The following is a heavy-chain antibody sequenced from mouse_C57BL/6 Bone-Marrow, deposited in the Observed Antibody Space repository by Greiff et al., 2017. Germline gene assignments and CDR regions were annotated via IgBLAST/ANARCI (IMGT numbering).Heavy chain of an antibody. CDR1: GFTFSSYA. D-gene: IGHD3-2*02. Sequence: EVQRVESGEGLVKPGGSLKLSCAASGFTFSSYAMSWVRQAPEKGLEWVAYISSGGDYIYYADTVKGRFTISRDNARNTLYLQMSSLKSEDTAMYYGTIYSAGYRWFAYWGQGTLVTVSA. CDR3: TIYSAGYRWFAY. V-gene: IGHV5-9-1*02. J-gene: IGHJ3*01. CDR2: ISSGGDYI.